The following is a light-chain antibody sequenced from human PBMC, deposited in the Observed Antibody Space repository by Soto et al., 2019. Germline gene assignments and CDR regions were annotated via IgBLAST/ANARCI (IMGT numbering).Light chain of an antibody. CDR3: QQYDNWPPYS. Sequence: EIGMTQSPATLSVSPGERATLSCRASQSIRNNLIWYQQKSGQAPRLLIYGASTRATGIPARFSGSGSGTEFTLTISSLQSEDFAVYYCQQYDNWPPYSFGQGTKVEIK. J-gene: IGKJ2*01. CDR2: GAS. CDR1: QSIRNN. V-gene: IGKV3-15*01.